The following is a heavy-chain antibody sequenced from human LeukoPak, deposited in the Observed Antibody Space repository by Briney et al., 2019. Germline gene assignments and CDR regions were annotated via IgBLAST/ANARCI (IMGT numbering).Heavy chain of an antibody. CDR2: IYYSGST. Sequence: SETLSLTCAVYGGSFSGYYWSWIRQPPGKGLEWIGYIYYSGSTYYNPSLKSRVTISVDTSKNQFSLKLSSVTAADTAVYYCARESHCSGGSCYSGTFYNWFDPWGQGTLVTVSS. CDR1: GGSFSGYY. CDR3: ARESHCSGGSCYSGTFYNWFDP. V-gene: IGHV4-34*09. J-gene: IGHJ5*02. D-gene: IGHD2-15*01.